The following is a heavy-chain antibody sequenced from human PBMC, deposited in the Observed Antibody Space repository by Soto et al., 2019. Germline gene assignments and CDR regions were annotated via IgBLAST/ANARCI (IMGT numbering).Heavy chain of an antibody. CDR2: ISDYNGNT. Sequence: QVQLVQSGAEVKKPGASVKVSCKASGYTFTNYGITGVRQAPGQGLEWMGWISDYNGNTYYGKKFQGRGTMTTDTSTRTAYMELTSLGSDATAVYYCAREGYYAGSGTYSPPRSYGMDVWGQGTTVTVAS. J-gene: IGHJ6*02. V-gene: IGHV1-18*01. D-gene: IGHD3-10*01. CDR1: GYTFTNYG. CDR3: AREGYYAGSGTYSPPRSYGMDV.